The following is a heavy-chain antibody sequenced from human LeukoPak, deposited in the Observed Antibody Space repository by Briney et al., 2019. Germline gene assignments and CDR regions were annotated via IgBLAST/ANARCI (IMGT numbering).Heavy chain of an antibody. Sequence: PSETLSLTCAVSGYSISSGYYWGWTRQPPGKGLEWIGSIYHSGSTYYNPSLKSRVTISVDTSKNQFSLKLSSVTAADTAVYYCARWVGATTRYFDYWGQGTLVTVSS. CDR3: ARWVGATTRYFDY. CDR1: GYSISSGYY. CDR2: IYHSGST. J-gene: IGHJ4*02. D-gene: IGHD1-26*01. V-gene: IGHV4-38-2*01.